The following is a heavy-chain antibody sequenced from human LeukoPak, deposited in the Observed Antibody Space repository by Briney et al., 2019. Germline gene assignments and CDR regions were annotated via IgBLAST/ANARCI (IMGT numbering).Heavy chain of an antibody. CDR1: GDSVSSNSAA. CDR2: TYYRSKWYN. J-gene: IGHJ6*02. CDR3: ARDSPTWLGDSMDV. D-gene: IGHD3-10*01. V-gene: IGHV6-1*01. Sequence: SQTLSLTCAISGDSVSSNSAAWNWIRQSPSRGLEWLGRTYYRSKWYNDYAISVKSRITINPDTSKNQFSLHLNSVTPEDTAVYYCARDSPTWLGDSMDVWGQGTTVTVSS.